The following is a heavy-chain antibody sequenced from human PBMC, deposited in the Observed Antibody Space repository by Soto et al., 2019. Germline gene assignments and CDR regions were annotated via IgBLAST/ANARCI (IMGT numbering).Heavy chain of an antibody. D-gene: IGHD3-22*01. Sequence: PSETLSLTCTVSGDSISNSNYYWGWIRQPPGKGLEWIANIYYSGITYYNPSLKSRVAISVDTSKNQFSLKLSSVTAADTAIYYCARSNSGYYKWFAPWGQGTLVTVSS. CDR3: ARSNSGYYKWFAP. J-gene: IGHJ5*02. CDR1: GDSISNSNYY. V-gene: IGHV4-39*01. CDR2: IYYSGIT.